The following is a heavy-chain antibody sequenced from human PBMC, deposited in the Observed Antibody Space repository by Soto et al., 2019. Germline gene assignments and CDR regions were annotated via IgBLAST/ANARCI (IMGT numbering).Heavy chain of an antibody. CDR2: ISSRGSTI. D-gene: IGHD3-22*01. V-gene: IGHV3-48*03. Sequence: PGGSLRLSCAASGFTFSSYEMNWVRQAPGKGLDWVSYISSRGSTIYYADSVKGRVTISRDNAKNSLYLQMNSLRAEDTAVYYCSRHAYVSSGYYLGFGYSGQGTLLTVSS. CDR3: SRHAYVSSGYYLGFGY. J-gene: IGHJ4*02. CDR1: GFTFSSYE.